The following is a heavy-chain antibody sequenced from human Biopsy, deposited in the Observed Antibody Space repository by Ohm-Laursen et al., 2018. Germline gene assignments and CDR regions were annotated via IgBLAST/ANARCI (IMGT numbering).Heavy chain of an antibody. D-gene: IGHD1-26*01. CDR2: ISSSGNFM. V-gene: IGHV3-21*01. Sequence: SLRLSCAAFGFTFSPYTMTWVRQAPGKGLEWVSSISSSGNFMYYTDSVKGRFTISRDNAKNSLYLQMNSLRAEDTALYYCARIFLVGVTPGYGMDVWGQGTTVIVSS. CDR1: GFTFSPYT. J-gene: IGHJ6*02. CDR3: ARIFLVGVTPGYGMDV.